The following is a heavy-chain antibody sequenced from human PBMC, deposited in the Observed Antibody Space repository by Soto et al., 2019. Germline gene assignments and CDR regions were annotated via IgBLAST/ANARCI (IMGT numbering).Heavy chain of an antibody. Sequence: SVKVSCKAAGGPFISYAISWVRQAPGQGLEWMGGIIPIFGTANYAQKFQGRVTITADKSTSTAYMELSSLRSEDTAVYYCAREAYRGYYYGMDVWGQGTTVTVSS. V-gene: IGHV1-69*06. CDR3: AREAYRGYYYGMDV. J-gene: IGHJ6*02. CDR1: GGPFISYA. CDR2: IIPIFGTA. D-gene: IGHD1-26*01.